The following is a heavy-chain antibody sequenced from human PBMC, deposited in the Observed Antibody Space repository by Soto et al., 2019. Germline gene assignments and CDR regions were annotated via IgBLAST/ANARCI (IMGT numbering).Heavy chain of an antibody. CDR2: IYYSGST. V-gene: IGHV4-31*03. CDR1: GGSISSGGYY. J-gene: IGHJ6*02. CDR3: ARDLGPYGSGSYSYYYYGMDV. D-gene: IGHD3-10*01. Sequence: PSETLSLTCTVSGGSISSGGYYWSWIRQHPGKGLEWIGYIYYSGSTYYNPSLKSRVTISVDTSKNQFSLKLSSVTAADTAVYYCARDLGPYGSGSYSYYYYGMDVWGQGTTVTVSS.